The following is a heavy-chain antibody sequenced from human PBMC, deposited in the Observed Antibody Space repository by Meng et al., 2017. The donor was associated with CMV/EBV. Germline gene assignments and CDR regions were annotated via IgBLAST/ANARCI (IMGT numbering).Heavy chain of an antibody. CDR1: GFTVSSNY. Sequence: ESLKISCAASGFTVSSNYMSWVRQAPGKGLEWVSVIYSGGSTYYADSVKGRFTISRDNSKNTLYLQMNSLRAEDTAVYYCAQSGGTYDFWSGYYSSSDTYGMDVWGQGTTVTVSS. D-gene: IGHD3-3*01. CDR2: IYSGGST. CDR3: AQSGGTYDFWSGYYSSSDTYGMDV. J-gene: IGHJ6*02. V-gene: IGHV3-53*01.